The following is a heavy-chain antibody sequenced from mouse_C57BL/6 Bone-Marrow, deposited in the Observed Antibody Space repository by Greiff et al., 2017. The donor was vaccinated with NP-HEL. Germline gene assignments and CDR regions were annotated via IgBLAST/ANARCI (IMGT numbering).Heavy chain of an antibody. Sequence: QVQLQQSGAELARPGASVKLSCKASGYTFTSYGISWVKPRNGQGLEWIGEIYPRSGHPYSNEEFKGKATLTADKSSSTAYMELRSLTSEDSAVYFCARGRPLIVYSDWGQGTTLTVSS. D-gene: IGHD1-1*01. V-gene: IGHV1-81*01. J-gene: IGHJ2*01. CDR1: GYTFTSYG. CDR3: ARGRPLIVYSD. CDR2: IYPRSGHP.